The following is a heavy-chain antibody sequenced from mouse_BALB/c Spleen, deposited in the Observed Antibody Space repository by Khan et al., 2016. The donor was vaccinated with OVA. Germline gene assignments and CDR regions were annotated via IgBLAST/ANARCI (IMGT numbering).Heavy chain of an antibody. Sequence: QVQLKESGPGLVAPSQSLSITCTVSGFSLTSYGVHWVRQPPGKGLEWLGVIWAGGSTNYNSALMSRLSISKDNSKSQVFLKMSSLQTDDTAMYYCVRDLLRQRFAYWGQGTLVTVSA. D-gene: IGHD1-2*01. CDR1: GFSLTSYG. J-gene: IGHJ3*01. CDR2: IWAGGST. CDR3: VRDLLRQRFAY. V-gene: IGHV2-9*02.